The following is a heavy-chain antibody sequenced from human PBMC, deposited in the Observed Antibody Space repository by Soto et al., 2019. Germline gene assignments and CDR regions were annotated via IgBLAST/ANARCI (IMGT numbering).Heavy chain of an antibody. CDR2: IYYSGST. CDR3: AKLPWADYGGIFDP. J-gene: IGHJ5*02. Sequence: QVQLQESGPGLVKPSETLSLTCTVSGGSISNYYWTWIRQPPGKGLEWIGYIYYSGSTNYNPSLKSRVTIAVDTSKNQCSLKLSSVTAADPAVSYCAKLPWADYGGIFDPWGQGTLVTVSS. CDR1: GGSISNYY. D-gene: IGHD4-17*01. V-gene: IGHV4-59*01.